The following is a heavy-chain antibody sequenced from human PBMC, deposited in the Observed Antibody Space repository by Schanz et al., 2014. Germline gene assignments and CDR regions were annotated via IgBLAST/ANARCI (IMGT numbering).Heavy chain of an antibody. D-gene: IGHD2-21*02. J-gene: IGHJ6*03. CDR3: ARPSDSSWYMDV. CDR1: GYTFSDYY. V-gene: IGHV1-69*09. CDR2: FIPILDVG. Sequence: QVQLVQSGAEVKKPGASVKVSCKASGYTFSDYYIHWVRQAPGQGLEWVGRFIPILDVGNYAQQFQGRVTFTADKSTSTAYMELSSLRSEDTAVYYCARPSDSSWYMDVWGKGTTVTVSS.